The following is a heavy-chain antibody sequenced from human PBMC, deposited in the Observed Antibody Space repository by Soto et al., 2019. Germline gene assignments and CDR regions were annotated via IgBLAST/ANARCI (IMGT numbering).Heavy chain of an antibody. J-gene: IGHJ6*02. CDR3: ARDVRNFPAYGMDV. CDR1: GGSISSGDYY. D-gene: IGHD3-3*01. V-gene: IGHV4-30-4*01. CDR2: IYYSGST. Sequence: SETLSLTCTVSGGSISSGDYYWSWFRQPPGKGLEWIGYIYYSGSTYYNPSLKSRVTISVDTSKNQFSLKLSSVTAADTAVYYCARDVRNFPAYGMDVWGQGTTVTVSS.